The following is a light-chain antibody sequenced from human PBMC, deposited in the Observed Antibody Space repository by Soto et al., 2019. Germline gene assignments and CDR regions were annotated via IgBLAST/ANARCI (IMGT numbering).Light chain of an antibody. V-gene: IGKV2-30*01. CDR1: QSLAYSDGNTY. CDR3: MQGTHWPPYT. Sequence: DVVMTQSPLSLPVTLGQPASISCRSSQSLAYSDGNTYLNWFQQRPGQSPRRLIYNVSNRDSGVPDRISGRGSGPDFPLKISRVEAEDVGVYYCMQGTHWPPYTFGQGTKLEIK. J-gene: IGKJ2*01. CDR2: NVS.